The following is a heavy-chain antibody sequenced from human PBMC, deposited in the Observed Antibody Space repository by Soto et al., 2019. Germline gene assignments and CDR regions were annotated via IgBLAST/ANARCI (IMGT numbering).Heavy chain of an antibody. CDR3: AREGDSHAFRGFDL. CDR2: IRDDVKKT. D-gene: IGHD5-18*01. Sequence: SGGSLRLSCAASGFTFSHYIYHWVRQAPGKGLQWVAVIRDDVKKTNYATSVRGRFTVSRDMSKSTIFLQMNNLRIDDSAIYSCAREGDSHAFRGFDLWGQGTPVTVSS. CDR1: GFTFSHYI. J-gene: IGHJ5*02. V-gene: IGHV3-30*03.